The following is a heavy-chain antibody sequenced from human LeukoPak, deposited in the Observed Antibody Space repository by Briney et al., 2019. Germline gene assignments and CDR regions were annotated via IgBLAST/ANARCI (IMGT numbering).Heavy chain of an antibody. D-gene: IGHD4-17*01. CDR3: ARMNYGDYDH. V-gene: IGHV4-59*01. J-gene: IGHJ4*02. Sequence: SETLSLTCTVSGGSISSYYWSWIRQPPGKGLEWIGYIYYSGSTNYNPSLKSRVTISVDTSKNQFSLKLSSVTAADTAVYYCARMNYGDYDHWGQETLVTVSS. CDR2: IYYSGST. CDR1: GGSISSYY.